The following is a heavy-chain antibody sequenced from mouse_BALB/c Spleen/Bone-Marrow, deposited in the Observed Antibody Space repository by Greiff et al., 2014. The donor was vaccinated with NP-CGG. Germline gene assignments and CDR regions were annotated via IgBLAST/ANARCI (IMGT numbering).Heavy chain of an antibody. Sequence: QVQLKQSGPGLGAPPQRPSLTCTVSGFSLSRYNVHWGCPPPGKGLEGLGMIWNGGSTDYNPAPKSRLSISKDNSKSQVFLKMNSLQTDDTAMYYCARNYYGIPYYFDYWGQGTTLTVSS. CDR2: IWNGGST. J-gene: IGHJ2*01. D-gene: IGHD1-1*01. V-gene: IGHV2-6-4*01. CDR1: GFSLSRYN. CDR3: ARNYYGIPYYFDY.